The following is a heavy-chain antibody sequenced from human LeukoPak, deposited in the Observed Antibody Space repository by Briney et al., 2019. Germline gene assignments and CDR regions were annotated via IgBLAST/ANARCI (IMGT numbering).Heavy chain of an antibody. CDR2: TYQHGSEI. CDR1: GFTFNSHW. V-gene: IGHV3-7*04. Sequence: GGSLRLSCAASGFTFNSHWKMWVRLAPGKGLEWVASTYQHGSEIHYVDSAKGRFTISRDNARNSLFLQMNSLRAEDTAVYFCTRDGLGKPGLAIWGQGTLVTVSS. D-gene: IGHD7-27*01. J-gene: IGHJ3*02. CDR3: TRDGLGKPGLAI.